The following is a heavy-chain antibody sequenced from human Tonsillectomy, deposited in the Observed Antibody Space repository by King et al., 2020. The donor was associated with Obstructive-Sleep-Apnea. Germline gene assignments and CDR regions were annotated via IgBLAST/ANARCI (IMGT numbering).Heavy chain of an antibody. V-gene: IGHV4-31*03. Sequence: QLQESGPGLVKPSQTLSLTCTVSGGSINSVGYYWTWIRQHPGKGLEWIGYIYYSGSTYYNPSLKSRVTLSVDTSKNQFSLRLSSVTAADTAVYYCARAVDGSGSYSYYYNAMDVWGQGTTVTVSS. J-gene: IGHJ6*02. CDR1: GGSINSVGYY. CDR2: IYYSGST. CDR3: ARAVDGSGSYSYYYNAMDV. D-gene: IGHD3-10*01.